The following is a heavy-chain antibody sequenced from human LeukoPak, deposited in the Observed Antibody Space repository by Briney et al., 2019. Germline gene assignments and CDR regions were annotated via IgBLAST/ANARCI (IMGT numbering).Heavy chain of an antibody. D-gene: IGHD3-10*01. Sequence: GGSLRLSCTASGYTSNSYAMSWVRQAPGKGLEWVSGISGSGTSTYYADSVKGRFTIPRDNSKNTLYLQMNSLRAEDTALYYCAKEPASGSCFDYWGQGTLVTVSS. J-gene: IGHJ4*02. CDR1: GYTSNSYA. CDR2: ISGSGTST. CDR3: AKEPASGSCFDY. V-gene: IGHV3-23*01.